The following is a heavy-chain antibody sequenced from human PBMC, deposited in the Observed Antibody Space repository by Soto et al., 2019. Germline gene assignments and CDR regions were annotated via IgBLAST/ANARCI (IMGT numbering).Heavy chain of an antibody. CDR1: AFSLSTGGVG. J-gene: IGHJ6*02. D-gene: IGHD2-21*02. Sequence: SGPTLVNPTQTLTLTCTFSAFSLSTGGVGVRWIRQPPGKALEWLALIYWDDDKRYSPSLRSRLTITKDTSKNQVVLTMTNMDLVDTATYYCIQSRCGGDCLQSYASYYYYGMDVWGQGTTVTVSS. CDR3: IQSRCGGDCLQSYASYYYYGMDV. V-gene: IGHV2-5*02. CDR2: IYWDDDK.